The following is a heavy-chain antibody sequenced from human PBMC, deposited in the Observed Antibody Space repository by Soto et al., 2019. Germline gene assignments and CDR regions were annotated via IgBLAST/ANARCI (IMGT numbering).Heavy chain of an antibody. CDR1: GGSISSSNW. D-gene: IGHD6-13*01. CDR3: ARDLGGGAAAGHGKDVRY. J-gene: IGHJ4*02. CDR2: IYHSGST. V-gene: IGHV4-4*02. Sequence: PSETLSLTCAVSGGSISSSNWWSWVRQPPGKGLEWIGEIYHSGSTNYNPSLKSRVTISVDKSKNQFSLKLSSVTAADTAVYYCARDLGGGAAAGHGKDVRYWGQGTLVTVSS.